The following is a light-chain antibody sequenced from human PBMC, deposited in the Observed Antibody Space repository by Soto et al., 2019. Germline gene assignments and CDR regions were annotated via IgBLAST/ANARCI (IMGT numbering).Light chain of an antibody. V-gene: IGKV1-5*03. J-gene: IGKJ1*01. CDR1: QTIGSW. CDR2: KAS. CDR3: QQYNRLWT. Sequence: DIQMTQSPSTLSASVGDRVTITCRASQTIGSWLAWYQKKPGKAPELLIYKASHLESGVSSRFSAGGSGTEFTLTITRLQPDDFATYYCQQYNRLWTFGQGTKVEVK.